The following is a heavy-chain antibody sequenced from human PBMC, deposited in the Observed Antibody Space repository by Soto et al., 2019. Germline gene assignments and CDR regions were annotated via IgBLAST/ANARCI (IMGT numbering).Heavy chain of an antibody. D-gene: IGHD5-18*01. J-gene: IGHJ4*02. V-gene: IGHV3-23*01. Sequence: GGSLRLSCAASGVTFSSYAMSWVRQAPGKGLEWVAAISGSGGSTYYADSVKGRFTISRDNSKNTLYLQINSLGAEDTAIYFCARDKGYSYGHGFDFWGQGTLVTVSS. CDR3: ARDKGYSYGHGFDF. CDR2: ISGSGGST. CDR1: GVTFSSYA.